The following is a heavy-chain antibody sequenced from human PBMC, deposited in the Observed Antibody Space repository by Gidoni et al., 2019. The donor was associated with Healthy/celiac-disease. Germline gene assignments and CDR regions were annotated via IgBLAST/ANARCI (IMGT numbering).Heavy chain of an antibody. Sequence: QVQLQESGPGLVKPSQTLSLTCTVSGGSISSGSYYWSWIRQPAGKGLEWIGRIYTSGSTNYNPSLKSRVTISVDTSKNQFSLKLSSVTAADTAVYYCASIAVAGYWYFDLWGRGTLVTVSS. CDR2: IYTSGST. J-gene: IGHJ2*01. CDR3: ASIAVAGYWYFDL. CDR1: GGSISSGSYY. V-gene: IGHV4-61*02. D-gene: IGHD6-19*01.